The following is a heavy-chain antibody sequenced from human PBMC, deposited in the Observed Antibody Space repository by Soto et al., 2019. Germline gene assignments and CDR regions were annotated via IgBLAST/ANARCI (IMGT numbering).Heavy chain of an antibody. V-gene: IGHV4-39*07. CDR1: GGSISSSSYY. CDR3: ARNYGHAFDI. Sequence: SETLSLTCTVSGGSISSSSYYWGWIRQPPGKGLEWIGSIYYSGSTYYNPSLKSRVTISVDTSKNQFSLKLGSVTAADTAVYYCARNYGHAFDIWGQGTMVTVS. D-gene: IGHD1-7*01. CDR2: IYYSGST. J-gene: IGHJ3*02.